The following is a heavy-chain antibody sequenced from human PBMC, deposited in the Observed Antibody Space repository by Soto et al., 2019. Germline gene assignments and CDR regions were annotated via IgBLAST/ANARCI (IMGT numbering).Heavy chain of an antibody. Sequence: ASVKVSCNASGGTFSSFTVNWGRQAPGDGLEWMGGFMPILGSANYAQKFQGRVTIIADESTNTGYLELSSLRSEDTAVYYCARGNAFDIWGQGTVVTVS. CDR2: FMPILGSA. J-gene: IGHJ3*02. CDR3: ARGNAFDI. CDR1: GGTFSSFT. V-gene: IGHV1-69*13.